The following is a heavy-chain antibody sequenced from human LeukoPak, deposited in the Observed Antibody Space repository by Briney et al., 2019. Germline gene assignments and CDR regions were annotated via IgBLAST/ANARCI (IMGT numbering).Heavy chain of an antibody. CDR1: GFTFSSYA. CDR3: AKGFRNTVTTFDY. CDR2: ISGSGGST. Sequence: PGGSLRLSCAASGFTFSSYAMSWVRQAPGKGLEWVSAISGSGGSTYYADSVKGRFTISRDNSKNTLYLQMSSLRAEDTAVYYCAKGFRNTVTTFDYWGQGTQVTVSS. V-gene: IGHV3-23*01. D-gene: IGHD4-17*01. J-gene: IGHJ4*02.